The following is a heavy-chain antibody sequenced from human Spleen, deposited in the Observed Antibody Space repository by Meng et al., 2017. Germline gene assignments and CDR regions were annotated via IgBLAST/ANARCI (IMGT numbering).Heavy chain of an antibody. Sequence: GESLKISCAASGFTVTSNEMSWVRQAPGKGLEWVSSICGDSTYYADSGKGRVTVSRDNSKNTLYLQMNSLRVEDTAVYYCAKSPTYTSSWYVDYWGQGTLVTVSS. CDR2: ICGDST. CDR3: AKSPTYTSSWYVDY. CDR1: GFTVTSNE. D-gene: IGHD6-13*01. V-gene: IGHV3-38-3*01. J-gene: IGHJ4*02.